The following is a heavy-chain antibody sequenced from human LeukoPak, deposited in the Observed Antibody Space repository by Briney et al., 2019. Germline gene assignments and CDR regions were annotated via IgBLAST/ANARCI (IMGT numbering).Heavy chain of an antibody. CDR3: ARDRGYYYGSGSYVVDY. Sequence: ASVKVSCKASGYTFTSYGISWVRQAPGQGLEWMGWISAYNGNTNYAQKLQGRVTMTTDTSTSTAYMELRSLRSDDTAVYYCARDRGYYYGSGSYVVDYWGQGTLVTVSS. CDR1: GYTFTSYG. CDR2: ISAYNGNT. J-gene: IGHJ4*02. D-gene: IGHD3-10*01. V-gene: IGHV1-18*01.